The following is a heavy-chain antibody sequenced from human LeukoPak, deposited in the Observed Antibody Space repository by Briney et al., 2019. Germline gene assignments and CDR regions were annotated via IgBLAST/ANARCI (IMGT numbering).Heavy chain of an antibody. D-gene: IGHD6-6*01. CDR2: ISSSGSTK. Sequence: GGSLRLSCAASGLTFSSYSMNWVRQAPGMGLEWVSYISSSGSTKYYADSVKGRITISRDNAKNTLYLQMNSLRAEDTAVYYCAKEFEYSSSSCAFDIWGQGTMVTVSS. J-gene: IGHJ3*02. CDR3: AKEFEYSSSSCAFDI. CDR1: GLTFSSYS. V-gene: IGHV3-48*04.